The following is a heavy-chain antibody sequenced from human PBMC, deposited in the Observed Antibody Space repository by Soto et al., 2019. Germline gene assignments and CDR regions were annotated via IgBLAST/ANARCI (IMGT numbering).Heavy chain of an antibody. CDR3: ARDHHSGSGSYYMWFDP. D-gene: IGHD3-10*01. CDR1: GGSISSGDYY. J-gene: IGHJ5*02. V-gene: IGHV4-30-4*01. Sequence: SETLSLTCTVSGGSISSGDYYWSWIRQPPGKGLEWIGYIYYSGSTHYNPSLKSRVTISVETSKNQFSLKLSSVTAADTAVYYCARDHHSGSGSYYMWFDPWGQGTLVTVSS. CDR2: IYYSGST.